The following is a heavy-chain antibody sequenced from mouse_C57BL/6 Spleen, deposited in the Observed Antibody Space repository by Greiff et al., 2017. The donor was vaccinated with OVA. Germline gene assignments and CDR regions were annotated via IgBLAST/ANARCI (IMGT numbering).Heavy chain of an antibody. V-gene: IGHV1-55*01. CDR3: ARRYGSGHYFDY. CDR2: IYPGSGST. CDR1: GYTFTSYW. Sequence: QVQLQQPGAELVKPGASVKMSCKASGYTFTSYWITWVKQRPGQGLEWIGVIYPGSGSTNYNEKFKSKATLTVDTSSSTAYMQLSSLTSEDSAVYYCARRYGSGHYFDYWGQGTTLTVSS. D-gene: IGHD1-1*01. J-gene: IGHJ2*01.